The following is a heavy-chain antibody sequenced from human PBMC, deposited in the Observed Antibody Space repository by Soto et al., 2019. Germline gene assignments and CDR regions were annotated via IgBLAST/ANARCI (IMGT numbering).Heavy chain of an antibody. D-gene: IGHD6-6*01. CDR3: ARDTLAPTSRYYFDY. CDR1: GFTFSSYS. CDR2: ISFDGRNK. Sequence: GGSLRLSCAASGFTFSSYSMHWVRQAPGKGLEWVAVISFDGRNKYYADSVKGRFTLSRDNFKNTLYLQMNSLRAEDTAVYYCARDTLAPTSRYYFDYWGQGTLVTVSS. J-gene: IGHJ4*02. V-gene: IGHV3-30*03.